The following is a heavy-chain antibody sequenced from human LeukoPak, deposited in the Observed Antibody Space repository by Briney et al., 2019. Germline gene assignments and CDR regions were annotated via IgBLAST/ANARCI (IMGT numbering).Heavy chain of an antibody. CDR1: GGSISSSSYY. D-gene: IGHD4-17*01. Sequence: SETLSLTCTVSGGSISSSSYYWGWIRQPPGKGLEWIGEINHSGSTNYNPSLKSRVTISVDTSKNQFSLKLSSVTAADTAVYYCARVNGDSYFDHWGQGTLVTVSS. V-gene: IGHV4-39*07. CDR3: ARVNGDSYFDH. CDR2: INHSGST. J-gene: IGHJ4*02.